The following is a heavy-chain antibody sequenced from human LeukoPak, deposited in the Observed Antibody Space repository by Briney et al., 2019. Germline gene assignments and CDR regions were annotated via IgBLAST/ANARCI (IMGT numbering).Heavy chain of an antibody. CDR1: GGSISSGSYY. D-gene: IGHD6-13*01. CDR3: ARENSSSGVYYYYMDV. V-gene: IGHV4-61*01. J-gene: IGHJ6*03. Sequence: SETLSLTCTVSGGSISSGSYYWSWIRQPPGKGLEWIGYISYSGSTNYNPSLNSRVTISADTSKNQFSLKLRSVTAADTAVYYCARENSSSGVYYYYMDVWGKGTTVTVSS. CDR2: ISYSGST.